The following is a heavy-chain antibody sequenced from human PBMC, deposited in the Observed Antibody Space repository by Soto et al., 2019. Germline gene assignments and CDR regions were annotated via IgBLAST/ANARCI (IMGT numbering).Heavy chain of an antibody. D-gene: IGHD2-15*01. CDR3: ARRGLLLLTL. V-gene: IGHV4-39*01. CDR2: IYFGGST. J-gene: IGHJ3*01. Sequence: PSETLSLTCTVSGGSISSSDSYWVWIRQPPGKGLEWIGSIYFGGSTYFNPSLKSRATISVDTSNNLFSLNLISVTAADTAIYYCARRGLLLLTLWGQGTMVTVSS. CDR1: GGSISSSDSY.